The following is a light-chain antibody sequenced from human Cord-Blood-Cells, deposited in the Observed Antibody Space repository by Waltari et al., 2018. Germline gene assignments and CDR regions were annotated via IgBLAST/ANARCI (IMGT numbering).Light chain of an antibody. CDR1: QSVSRSY. Sequence: EIVLTQSPATLSLSPGERATLSCGASQSVSRSYLAWYQQKPGLAPRLLIYDASSRATGIPDRFSGSGSGTDFTLTISRLEPEDFAVYYCQQYGSSLYTFGQGTKLEIK. V-gene: IGKV3D-20*01. J-gene: IGKJ2*01. CDR2: DAS. CDR3: QQYGSSLYT.